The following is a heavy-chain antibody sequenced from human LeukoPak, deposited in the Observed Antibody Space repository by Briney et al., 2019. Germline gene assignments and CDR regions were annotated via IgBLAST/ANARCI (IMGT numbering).Heavy chain of an antibody. V-gene: IGHV3-33*03. CDR1: GFSFSNHG. CDR2: IWYDGSNK. Sequence: PGGSLRLSCAASGFSFSNHGIHWVRQAPGKGLEWVSLIWYDGSNKYYADSVKGRFTISRDNAKNSLYLQMNSLRAEDTAVYYCAVDSSSATIPDYWGQGTLVTVSS. CDR3: AVDSSSATIPDY. D-gene: IGHD6-13*01. J-gene: IGHJ4*02.